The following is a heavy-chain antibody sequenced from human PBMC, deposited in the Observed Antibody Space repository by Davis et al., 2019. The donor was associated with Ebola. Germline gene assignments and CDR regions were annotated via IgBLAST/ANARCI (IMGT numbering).Heavy chain of an antibody. CDR1: GYSFTSYW. CDR2: IDPSDSYT. V-gene: IGHV5-10-1*01. J-gene: IGHJ4*02. CDR3: ARRPHRYSSVDY. D-gene: IGHD2-21*01. Sequence: GESLKISCKGSGYSFTSYWIAWVRQMPGKGLEWMGRIDPSDSYTNYSPSFQGHVTISADKSINTAYLQWSSLKAPHTAMYYCARRPHRYSSVDYWGQGTPVTVTS.